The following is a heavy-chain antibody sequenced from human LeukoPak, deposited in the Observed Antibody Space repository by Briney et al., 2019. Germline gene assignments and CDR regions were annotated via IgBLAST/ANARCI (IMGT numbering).Heavy chain of an antibody. Sequence: GGSLRLSCAASGFTFSSYWMSWVRQAPGKGLEWVANIKHDGSLKYYVDSVKGRFTISRDNAKNSLYLQMNSLRADDTAMYYCTRDMQGSRLYSVGSQDDWGQGTLVTVSS. CDR1: GFTFSSYW. J-gene: IGHJ4*02. V-gene: IGHV3-7*01. D-gene: IGHD6-19*01. CDR3: TRDMQGSRLYSVGSQDD. CDR2: IKHDGSLK.